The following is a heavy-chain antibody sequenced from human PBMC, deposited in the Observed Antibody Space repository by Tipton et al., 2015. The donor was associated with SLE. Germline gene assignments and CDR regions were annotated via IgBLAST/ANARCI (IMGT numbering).Heavy chain of an antibody. D-gene: IGHD5-12*01. V-gene: IGHV4-39*07. Sequence: LRLSCTVSGGSINRGIYSWVWIRQPPGKGLEWIGNIYSSGIAYYNPSLKRRVTLSLHTSKNQFSLKLSAVTAADTAVYYCASRNVVATRATFWGQGTLVTVSS. J-gene: IGHJ4*02. CDR2: IYSSGIA. CDR1: GGSINRGIYS. CDR3: ASRNVVATRATF.